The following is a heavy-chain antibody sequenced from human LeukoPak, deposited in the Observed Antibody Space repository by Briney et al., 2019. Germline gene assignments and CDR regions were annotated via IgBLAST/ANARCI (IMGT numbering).Heavy chain of an antibody. CDR3: ARDISYDSSGYLKD. J-gene: IGHJ4*02. Sequence: GGSLRLSCAASGFTLSSYAMHWVRQAPGKGLEWVAVISYDGSNKYYADSVKGRFTISRDNSKNTLYLQMNSLRAEDTAVYYCARDISYDSSGYLKDWGQGTLVTVSS. D-gene: IGHD3-22*01. CDR2: ISYDGSNK. CDR1: GFTLSSYA. V-gene: IGHV3-30-3*01.